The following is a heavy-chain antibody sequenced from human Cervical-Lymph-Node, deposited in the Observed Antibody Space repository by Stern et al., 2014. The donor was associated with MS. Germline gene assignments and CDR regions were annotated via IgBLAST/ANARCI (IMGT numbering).Heavy chain of an antibody. CDR3: ARTPYQLLDWYFDL. CDR2: INPNSGGT. V-gene: IGHV1-2*02. D-gene: IGHD2-2*01. Sequence: WVRQAPGQGLEWMGWINPNSGGTNYAQKFQGRVTMTRDTSISTAYMELSRLRSDDTAVYYCARTPYQLLDWYFDLWGRGTLVTVSS. J-gene: IGHJ2*01.